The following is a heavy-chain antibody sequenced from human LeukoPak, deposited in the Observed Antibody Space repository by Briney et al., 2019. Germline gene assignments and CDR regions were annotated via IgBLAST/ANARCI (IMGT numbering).Heavy chain of an antibody. CDR2: INHSRST. CDR1: GGSFSGYY. CDR3: ARARISGSLPRPSFDP. V-gene: IGHV4-34*01. Sequence: SETLSLTCAVYGGSFSGYYWSWIRQPPGKGLEWIGEINHSRSTNYNPSLKSRVTISVDTSKNQFSLKLSSVTAADTAVYYCARARISGSLPRPSFDPWGQGTLVTVSS. J-gene: IGHJ5*02. D-gene: IGHD3-10*01.